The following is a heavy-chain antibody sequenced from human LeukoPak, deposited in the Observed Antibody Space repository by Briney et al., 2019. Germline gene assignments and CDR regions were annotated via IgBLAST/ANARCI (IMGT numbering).Heavy chain of an antibody. CDR2: IWYDGSNK. J-gene: IGHJ5*02. Sequence: PGGSLRLSCAASGFTFSSYGMHWVRQAPGKGLEWVAVIWYDGSNKYYADSVKGRFTISRDNSKNTLYLQMDSLRAEDTAVYYCAKSMVRGVIGAVSWFDPWGQGTLVTVSS. CDR3: AKSMVRGVIGAVSWFDP. CDR1: GFTFSSYG. D-gene: IGHD3-10*01. V-gene: IGHV3-33*06.